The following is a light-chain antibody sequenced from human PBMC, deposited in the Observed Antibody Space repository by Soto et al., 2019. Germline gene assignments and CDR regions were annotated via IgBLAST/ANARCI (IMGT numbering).Light chain of an antibody. CDR3: QQSYSPPSIP. V-gene: IGKV1-39*01. CDR1: QSINTS. Sequence: DIQMTQSPSFLSASIGDRVTITCRASQSINTSLTWYHQHPGKAPKLLLYGASRLQRGVPSRFSGSGSGSDFILTISSLQPEYFATYFCQQSYSPPSIPFGQGTRLDIK. J-gene: IGKJ5*01. CDR2: GAS.